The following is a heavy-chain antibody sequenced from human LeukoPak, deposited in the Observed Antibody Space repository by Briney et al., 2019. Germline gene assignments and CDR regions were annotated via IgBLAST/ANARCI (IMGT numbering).Heavy chain of an antibody. Sequence: SETLSLTCSVSGGSISIYYWSWIRQHPGKGLEWIGYIYYSGSTYYNPSLKSRVTISVDTSKNQFSLKLSSVTAADTAVYYCARALFGAFDIWGQGTMVTVSS. D-gene: IGHD3-16*01. J-gene: IGHJ3*02. CDR1: GGSISIYY. V-gene: IGHV4-59*06. CDR2: IYYSGST. CDR3: ARALFGAFDI.